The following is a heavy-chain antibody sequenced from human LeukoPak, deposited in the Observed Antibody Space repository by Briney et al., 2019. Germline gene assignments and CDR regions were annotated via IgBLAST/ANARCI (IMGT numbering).Heavy chain of an antibody. CDR2: INPSGGST. J-gene: IGHJ4*02. Sequence: ASVKVSCKASGYACTSYYMHWVRQAPGQGLEWMGIINPSGGSTSYAQKFQGRVTMTRDTSTSTVYMELSSLRSEDTAVYYCASQNAVAGTFYWGQGTLVTVSS. CDR3: ASQNAVAGTFY. D-gene: IGHD6-19*01. V-gene: IGHV1-46*03. CDR1: GYACTSYY.